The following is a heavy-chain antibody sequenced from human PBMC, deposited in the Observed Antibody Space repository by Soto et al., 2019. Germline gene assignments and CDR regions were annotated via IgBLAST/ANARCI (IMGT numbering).Heavy chain of an antibody. V-gene: IGHV3-30-3*01. D-gene: IGHD6-19*01. J-gene: IGHJ6*02. CDR2: ISYDGSNK. CDR1: GFTFSSYA. Sequence: GGSLRLSCAASGFTFSSYAMHWVRQAPGKGLEWVAVISYDGSNKYYADSVKGRFTIPRDNSKNTLYLQMNSLRAEDTAVYYCVKARAVAGTLYYYGMDVWGQGTTVTVSS. CDR3: VKARAVAGTLYYYGMDV.